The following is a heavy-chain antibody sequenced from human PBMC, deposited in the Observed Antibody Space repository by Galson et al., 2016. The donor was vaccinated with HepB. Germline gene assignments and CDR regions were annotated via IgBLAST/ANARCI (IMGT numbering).Heavy chain of an antibody. CDR1: GYSFSTYW. D-gene: IGHD6-13*01. CDR2: IYPGDSDT. J-gene: IGHJ5*02. V-gene: IGHV5-51*01. Sequence: SGAEVKKPGESLKIPCKGSGYSFSTYWIAWVRQMPGKGLEWMGIIYPGDSDTRYSPSFRGQVTISADKSINTAYLQWSSLKASNTAMYYCARPIAAAGNGWFDPWGQGTLVTVSS. CDR3: ARPIAAAGNGWFDP.